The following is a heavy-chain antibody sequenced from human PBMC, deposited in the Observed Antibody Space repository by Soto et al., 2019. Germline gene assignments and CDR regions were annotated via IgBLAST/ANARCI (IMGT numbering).Heavy chain of an antibody. J-gene: IGHJ4*02. CDR3: AKDRFCSGGSCSSPAYFDY. CDR2: ISGSTGST. Sequence: QTGGSLRLSCAASGFTFSNYAMTWVRQAPGKGLEWVSTISGSTGSTYYADSVKGRFTTSRDNSKNTLYLQLNSLRAEGTAVYYCAKDRFCSGGSCSSPAYFDYWGQGALVTVSS. D-gene: IGHD2-15*01. V-gene: IGHV3-23*01. CDR1: GFTFSNYA.